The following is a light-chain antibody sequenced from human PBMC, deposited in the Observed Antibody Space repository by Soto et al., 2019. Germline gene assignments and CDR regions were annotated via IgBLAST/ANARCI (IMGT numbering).Light chain of an antibody. J-gene: IGKJ4*01. V-gene: IGKV1-9*01. CDR3: QQLNNYPLT. CDR1: QGIGSY. CDR2: AAS. Sequence: EIQLTQSPSFLSASLGDRVTITCWASQGIGSYLAWYQQKPGKAPRLLIYAASTLQSGVPSRFSGSGSDTEFTLTISSLQPEDFATYYCQQLNNYPLTFGGGTKVDI.